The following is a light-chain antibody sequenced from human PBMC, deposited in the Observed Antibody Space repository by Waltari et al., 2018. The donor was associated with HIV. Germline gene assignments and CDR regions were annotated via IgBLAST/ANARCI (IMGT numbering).Light chain of an antibody. Sequence: DIQMTQSPSSLSASVGDRVTITCRASQSISSFLNWYQQKPGKAPKLLIYAASSLQSGVPSMFSGSGSGTDFTLTISSLQPEDFATCYGQQSDSTRTFGQGTKVEIK. CDR1: QSISSF. J-gene: IGKJ1*01. CDR3: QQSDSTRT. CDR2: AAS. V-gene: IGKV1-39*01.